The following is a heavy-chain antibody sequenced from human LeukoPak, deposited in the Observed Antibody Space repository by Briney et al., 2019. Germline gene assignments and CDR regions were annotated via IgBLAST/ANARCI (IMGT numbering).Heavy chain of an antibody. CDR1: GGSISSSSYY. J-gene: IGHJ4*02. CDR2: IYYSGST. V-gene: IGHV4-39*01. D-gene: IGHD4-17*01. CDR3: ARLTVTTGPDYFDY. Sequence: PSETLSLTCTVSGGSISSSSYYWGWIRQPPGKGLEWIGSIYYSGSTYYNPSLKSRVTISVDTSKNQFSLKLGSVTAADTAVYYCARLTVTTGPDYFDYWGQGTLVTVSS.